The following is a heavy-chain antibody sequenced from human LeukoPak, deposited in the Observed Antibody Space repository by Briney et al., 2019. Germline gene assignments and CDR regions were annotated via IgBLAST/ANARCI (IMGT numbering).Heavy chain of an antibody. V-gene: IGHV3-23*01. CDR2: ISGSGDRI. Sequence: GGSLRLSCAASGFTLSTYAMTWVSQAPGRGLEWVSGISGSGDRIYYAESVKGRFTISRDNAKDTLYLQMNSLRAEDTAVYYCAKGLSGTYSPLFDYWGQGTLVTVSS. CDR3: AKGLSGTYSPLFDY. J-gene: IGHJ4*02. D-gene: IGHD3-10*01. CDR1: GFTLSTYA.